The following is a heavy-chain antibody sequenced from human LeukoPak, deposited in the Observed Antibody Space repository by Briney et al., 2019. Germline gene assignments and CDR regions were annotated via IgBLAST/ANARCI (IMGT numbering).Heavy chain of an antibody. CDR3: ARSSNNWNDVGFDY. CDR1: GGTFSSYA. V-gene: IGHV1-69*04. J-gene: IGHJ4*02. CDR2: IIPILGIA. Sequence: SVKVSCKASGGTFSSYAISWVRQAPGQGLEWMGRIIPILGIANYAQKFQGRVTITADKSTSTAYMELSSLRSEDTAVYYCARSSNNWNDVGFDYWGQGTLVTVSS. D-gene: IGHD1-20*01.